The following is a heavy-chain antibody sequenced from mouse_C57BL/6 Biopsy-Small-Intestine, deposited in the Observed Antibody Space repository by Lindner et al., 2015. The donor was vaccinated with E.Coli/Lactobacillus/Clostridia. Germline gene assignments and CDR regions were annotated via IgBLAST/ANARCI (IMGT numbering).Heavy chain of an antibody. CDR3: ARSDGYYIFDY. V-gene: IGHV1-82*01. CDR1: GYAFSSSW. Sequence: VQLQESGPELVKPGASVKISCKASGYAFSSSWMNWVKQRPGKGLEWIGRIYPGDGDTNYNGKFKGKATLTADKSSSTAYMQLNSLTSEDSAVYFCARSDGYYIFDYWGQGTTLTVSS. J-gene: IGHJ2*01. D-gene: IGHD2-3*01. CDR2: IYPGDGDT.